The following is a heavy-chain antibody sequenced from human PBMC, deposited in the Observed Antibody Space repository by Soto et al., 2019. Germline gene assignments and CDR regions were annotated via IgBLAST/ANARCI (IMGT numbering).Heavy chain of an antibody. Sequence: ASVKVSCKASGYTFTSYGISWVRQAPGRGLEWMGWISAYNGNTNYAQKLQGRVTMTTDTSTSTAYMELRSLRSDDTAVYYCARAGPSSGWYSYYYYGMDVWGQGTTVTVSS. V-gene: IGHV1-18*01. CDR2: ISAYNGNT. CDR1: GYTFTSYG. D-gene: IGHD6-19*01. CDR3: ARAGPSSGWYSYYYYGMDV. J-gene: IGHJ6*02.